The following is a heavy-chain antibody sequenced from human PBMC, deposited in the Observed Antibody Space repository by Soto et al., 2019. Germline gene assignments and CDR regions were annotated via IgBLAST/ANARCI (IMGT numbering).Heavy chain of an antibody. Sequence: PGGSLRLSCAASGFTFSSYGMHWVRQAPGKGLEWVAVISYDGSNKYYADSVKGRFTISRDNSKNTLYLQMNSLRAEDTAVYYCAKDIYDSSPGWFDPWGQGTLVTVYS. CDR2: ISYDGSNK. CDR1: GFTFSSYG. CDR3: AKDIYDSSPGWFDP. V-gene: IGHV3-30*18. D-gene: IGHD3-22*01. J-gene: IGHJ5*02.